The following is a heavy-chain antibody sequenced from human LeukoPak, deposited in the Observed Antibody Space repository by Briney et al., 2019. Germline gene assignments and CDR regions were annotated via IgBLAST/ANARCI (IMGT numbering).Heavy chain of an antibody. CDR3: AGIYCSGGSCYSGGLGYFDY. V-gene: IGHV4-34*01. J-gene: IGHJ4*02. CDR2: INHSGNT. D-gene: IGHD2-15*01. Sequence: PLETLSLTCAVYGGSFSGYYWSWIRQPPGKGLEWIGEINHSGNTNYNPSLKSRVTISGDTSKNQFSLKLSSVTAADTAVYYCAGIYCSGGSCYSGGLGYFDYWGQGTLVTVSS. CDR1: GGSFSGYY.